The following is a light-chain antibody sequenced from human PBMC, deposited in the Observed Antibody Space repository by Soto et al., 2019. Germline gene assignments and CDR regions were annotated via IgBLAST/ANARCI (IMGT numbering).Light chain of an antibody. J-gene: IGKJ2*01. CDR2: SAS. Sequence: EIVMTQSPATLSVSPGERATFSCRASRSVTSNLAWYQQKPGQAPSLLIYSASTRATGTPVRFSGSGSGTEFTLTISSLQSEDFAVYYCQQYHNWLPYTFGQGTKLEIK. V-gene: IGKV3-15*01. CDR3: QQYHNWLPYT. CDR1: RSVTSN.